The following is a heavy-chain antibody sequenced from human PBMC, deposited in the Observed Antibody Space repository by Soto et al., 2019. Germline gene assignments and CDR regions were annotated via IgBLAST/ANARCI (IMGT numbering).Heavy chain of an antibody. CDR2: FDPEDGET. CDR1: GYTLTELS. D-gene: IGHD3-10*01. V-gene: IGHV1-24*01. CDR3: ATEPLIITMVRGPKGGWFDP. J-gene: IGHJ5*02. Sequence: ASVKVSCKVSGYTLTELSVHWVRQAPGKGLEWMGGFDPEDGETIYAQKFQGRVTMTEDTSTDTAYMELSSLRSEDTAVYYCATEPLIITMVRGPKGGWFDPWGQGTLVTVSS.